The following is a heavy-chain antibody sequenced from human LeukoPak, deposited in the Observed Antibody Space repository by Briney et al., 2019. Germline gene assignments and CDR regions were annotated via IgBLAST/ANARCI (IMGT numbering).Heavy chain of an antibody. Sequence: ASVKVSCKASGYTFTIYDLNWVRQAPGQGLGWMGWMNPNSGNTGYAQKFQGRVTISRNTTIRTAYMELSSLRSEDTAVYYCARGRAMAYDAFDIWGQGTMVTVSS. V-gene: IGHV1-8*01. D-gene: IGHD5-18*01. CDR2: MNPNSGNT. J-gene: IGHJ3*02. CDR1: GYTFTIYD. CDR3: ARGRAMAYDAFDI.